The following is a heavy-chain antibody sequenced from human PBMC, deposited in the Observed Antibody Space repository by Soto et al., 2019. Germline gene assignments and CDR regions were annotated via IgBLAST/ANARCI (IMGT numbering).Heavy chain of an antibody. Sequence: ASVKVSCKASGYTFTSYYMHWVRQAPGQGLEWMGIINPSGGSTSYAQKFQGRVTMTRDTSTSTVYMELSSLRSEDTAVYYCARELGRAGTTAEEYGYWGQGALVTVSS. V-gene: IGHV1-46*01. D-gene: IGHD1-7*01. CDR2: INPSGGST. CDR3: ARELGRAGTTAEEYGY. CDR1: GYTFTSYY. J-gene: IGHJ4*02.